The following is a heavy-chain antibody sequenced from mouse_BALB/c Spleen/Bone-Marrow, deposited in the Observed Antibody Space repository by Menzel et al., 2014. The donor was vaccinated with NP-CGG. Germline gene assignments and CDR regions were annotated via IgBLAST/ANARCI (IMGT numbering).Heavy chain of an antibody. V-gene: IGHV4-1*02. CDR3: ARPGYYGYQDV. CDR2: INPDSSTI. D-gene: IGHD1-2*01. Sequence: EVKLLESGGGLVRPGGSLKLSCAASGFDFSGYWMTWVRQAPGKGLEWIGEINPDSSTINYTPSLKDKFIISRDNAKNALYLQMSKVRSEDTALYYCARPGYYGYQDVWGAGTTVTVSS. CDR1: GFDFSGYW. J-gene: IGHJ1*01.